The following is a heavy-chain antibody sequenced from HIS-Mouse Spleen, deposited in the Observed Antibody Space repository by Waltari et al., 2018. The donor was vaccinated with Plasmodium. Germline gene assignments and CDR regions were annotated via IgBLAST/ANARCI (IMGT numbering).Heavy chain of an antibody. J-gene: IGHJ2*01. Sequence: EVQLVESGGGLVQPGGSLRLSCAASGFTFSSYWKSWVRQAPGKGLEWVANIKQDGSEKYYVDSVKGRFTISRDNAKNSLYLQMNSLRAEDTAVYYCASSCYWYFDLWGRGTLVTVSS. D-gene: IGHD2-2*01. CDR2: IKQDGSEK. CDR3: ASSCYWYFDL. V-gene: IGHV3-7*01. CDR1: GFTFSSYW.